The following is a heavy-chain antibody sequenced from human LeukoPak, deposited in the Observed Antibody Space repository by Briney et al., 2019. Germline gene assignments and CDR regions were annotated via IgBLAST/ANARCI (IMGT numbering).Heavy chain of an antibody. D-gene: IGHD6-19*01. CDR3: ARTGVERGWYRGVDYYYYMDV. V-gene: IGHV4-61*01. Sequence: PSETLSLTCTVSGGSISSGSYYWSWIRQPPGKGLEWIGYIYYSGSTNYNPSLKSRVTISVDTSKNQFSLKLSSVTAADTAVYYCARTGVERGWYRGVDYYYYMDVWGKGTTVTISS. CDR2: IYYSGST. J-gene: IGHJ6*03. CDR1: GGSISSGSYY.